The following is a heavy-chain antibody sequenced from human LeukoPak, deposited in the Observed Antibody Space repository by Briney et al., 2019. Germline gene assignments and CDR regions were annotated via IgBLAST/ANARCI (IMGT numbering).Heavy chain of an antibody. J-gene: IGHJ4*02. CDR1: GGTFSSYA. Sequence: SVKVSCKASGGTFSSYAISWVRQAPGQVLEWMGRIIPILGIANYAQKFQGRVTITTDKSTSTAHMELSSLRSEDTAVYYCARAIAVAGTTYFDYWGQGTLVTISS. CDR2: IIPILGIA. D-gene: IGHD6-19*01. V-gene: IGHV1-69*04. CDR3: ARAIAVAGTTYFDY.